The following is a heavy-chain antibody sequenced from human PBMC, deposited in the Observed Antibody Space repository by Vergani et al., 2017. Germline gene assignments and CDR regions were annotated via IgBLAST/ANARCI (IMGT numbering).Heavy chain of an antibody. CDR3: ARGERPILYGMDV. Sequence: QVQLQESGPGLVKPSQTLSLTCTVSGGSISSGDYYWSWIRQPPGKGLEWIGYIYYRWSTYYNPSLKSRVTISVDTSKNQFSLKLSAVTAADTAVYYCARGERPILYGMDVWGQGTTVTVSS. CDR1: GGSISSGDYY. CDR2: IYYRWST. J-gene: IGHJ6*02. V-gene: IGHV4-30-4*01.